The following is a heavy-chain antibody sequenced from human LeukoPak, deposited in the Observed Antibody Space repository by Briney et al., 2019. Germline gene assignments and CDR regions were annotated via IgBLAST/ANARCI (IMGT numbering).Heavy chain of an antibody. CDR2: IHSSGST. J-gene: IGHJ4*02. CDR1: GGPISSYY. CDR3: ARGKVVAGTPGQNSWDY. D-gene: IGHD6-19*01. Sequence: SETLSLTCTVSGGPISSYYWNWIRQPAGKGLEWIGRIHSSGSTNYNPSLKSRVTVSVDTSKNQFSLKLSSVTAADTAVYYCARGKVVAGTPGQNSWDYWGQGTLVTVSS. V-gene: IGHV4-4*07.